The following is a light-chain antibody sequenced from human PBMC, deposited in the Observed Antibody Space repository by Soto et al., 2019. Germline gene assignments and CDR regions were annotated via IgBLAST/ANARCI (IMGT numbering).Light chain of an antibody. J-gene: IGKJ2*01. CDR2: ATS. V-gene: IGKV1-39*01. CDR3: QLNYITPYT. Sequence: DIQMTQSPSSLSASVGDRVTITCRASQGMSGYLNWYQQKPGKAPKLLIYATSTLQSGVPARFSGSGSGTDFTLTISSLQPDDFATDLCQLNYITPYTFGQGTKVEIK. CDR1: QGMSGY.